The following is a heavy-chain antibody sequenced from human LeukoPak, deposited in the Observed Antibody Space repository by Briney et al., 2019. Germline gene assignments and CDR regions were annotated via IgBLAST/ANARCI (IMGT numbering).Heavy chain of an antibody. J-gene: IGHJ4*02. CDR3: AKDQGYSSGWYVY. V-gene: IGHV3-23*01. CDR2: ISSSDST. Sequence: GGSLRLSCAASGFTFSSYEMNWVRQAPGKGLEWVSAISSSDSTYYADSVKGRFTISRDNSKNTLYLQMNSLRAEDTAVYYCAKDQGYSSGWYVYWGQGTLVTVSS. CDR1: GFTFSSYE. D-gene: IGHD6-19*01.